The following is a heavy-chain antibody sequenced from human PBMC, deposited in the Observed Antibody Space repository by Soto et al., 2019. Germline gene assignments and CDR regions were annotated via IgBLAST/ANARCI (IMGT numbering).Heavy chain of an antibody. Sequence: GASVKVSCKASGGTFSSYAISWVRQAPGQGLEWMGGIIPIFGTANYAQKFQGRVTITADESTSTAYMELSSLRSEDTAVYYCARLRDYYGSGSYPDYWGQGTLVTVS. CDR3: ARLRDYYGSGSYPDY. D-gene: IGHD3-10*01. CDR2: IIPIFGTA. J-gene: IGHJ4*02. V-gene: IGHV1-69*13. CDR1: GGTFSSYA.